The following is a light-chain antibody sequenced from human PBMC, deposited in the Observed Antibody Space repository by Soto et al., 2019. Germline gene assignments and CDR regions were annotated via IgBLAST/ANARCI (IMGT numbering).Light chain of an antibody. CDR1: QGIRND. CDR2: AAS. Sequence: AIQMTQSPSSLSASVGDRVTITCRASQGIRNDLGWYQQKPGRVPKLLIYAASTLQSGVPSRFSGSGSGTDFTLTISSLQPEDFVTYYCLQDYNYPRTFGQGTKVEIK. J-gene: IGKJ1*01. V-gene: IGKV1-6*01. CDR3: LQDYNYPRT.